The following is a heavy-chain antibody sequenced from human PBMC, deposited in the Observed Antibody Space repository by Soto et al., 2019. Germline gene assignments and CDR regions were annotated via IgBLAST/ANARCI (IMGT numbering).Heavy chain of an antibody. Sequence: SETLSLTCAVSGGSISSGGYSWSWIRQPPGEGLEWIGYLYHTGNTYYNPSLESRVTISVDRSKNQFSLELPSVTAADTAVYYCARFRGTAILDFWGQGTLVTVSS. CDR1: GGSISSGGYS. CDR3: ARFRGTAILDF. D-gene: IGHD2-21*02. CDR2: LYHTGNT. V-gene: IGHV4-30-2*01. J-gene: IGHJ4*02.